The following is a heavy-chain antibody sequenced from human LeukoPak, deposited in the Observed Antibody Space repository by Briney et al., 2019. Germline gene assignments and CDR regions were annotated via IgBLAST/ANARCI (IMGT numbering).Heavy chain of an antibody. D-gene: IGHD3-3*01. CDR1: GAFIDSNSW. J-gene: IGHJ4*02. V-gene: IGHV4-4*02. CDR3: AGGFTIFGVVTYFDY. CDR2: IFHSGST. Sequence: PSETLSLTCAVSGAFIDSNSWWSWVRQTPGKGLEWIAEIFHSGSTNYNPSLKSRVTISLDESKNQFYLKLNSVTAADTAVYYCAGGFTIFGVVTYFDYWGQGTLVTVSS.